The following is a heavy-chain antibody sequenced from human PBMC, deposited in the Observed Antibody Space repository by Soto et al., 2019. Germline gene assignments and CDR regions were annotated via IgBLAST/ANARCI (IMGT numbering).Heavy chain of an antibody. CDR1: GFTISSNY. CDR3: ARGGYSYGYDY. Sequence: GGSLRLSCAASGFTISSNYMSWVRQAPGKGLEWVSVIYSGGTTYYADSVKGRFTISRDNSKNTLYLQMNSLRAEDTAVYYCARGGYSYGYDYWGQGTLVTVSS. D-gene: IGHD5-18*01. J-gene: IGHJ4*02. CDR2: IYSGGTT. V-gene: IGHV3-53*01.